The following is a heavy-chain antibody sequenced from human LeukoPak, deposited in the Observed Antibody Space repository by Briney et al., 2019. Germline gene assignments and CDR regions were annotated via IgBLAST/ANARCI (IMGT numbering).Heavy chain of an antibody. J-gene: IGHJ4*02. CDR1: GFTFSSYE. D-gene: IGHD6-19*01. V-gene: IGHV3-48*03. CDR3: ARVYSSGNDY. Sequence: QSGGSLRLSCAASGFTFSSYEMNWVRQAPGKGLEWVSYISSSGSTIYYADSVKGRVTISRDNAKNSLYLQMNSLRAEDTAVYYCARVYSSGNDYWVQGTLVTVSS. CDR2: ISSSGSTI.